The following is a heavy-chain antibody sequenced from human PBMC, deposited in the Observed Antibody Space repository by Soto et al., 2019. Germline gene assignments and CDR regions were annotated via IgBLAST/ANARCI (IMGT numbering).Heavy chain of an antibody. J-gene: IGHJ4*02. Sequence: QVQLVQSGAEAKKPGSSVKVSCKASGGTFSSYAISWVRQAPGQGLEWMGGIIPIFGTATYAQKFQGRVTITADESTSTAYMELSSLRSEDTAVYYCARDTVVGATITSALDYWGQGTLVTVSS. CDR1: GGTFSSYA. V-gene: IGHV1-69*01. D-gene: IGHD5-12*01. CDR2: IIPIFGTA. CDR3: ARDTVVGATITSALDY.